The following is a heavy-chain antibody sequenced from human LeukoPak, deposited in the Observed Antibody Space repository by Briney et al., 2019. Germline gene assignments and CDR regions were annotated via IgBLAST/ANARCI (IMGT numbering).Heavy chain of an antibody. CDR2: VYYSGDT. CDR1: GVSISSYH. CDR3: ARNSNYFDY. V-gene: IGHV4-59*08. Sequence: SETLSLTCTVSGVSISSYHWSWIRQPPGTGLEWIGYVYYSGDTDYNPSLKSRVTMSVDTSKNQFSLNLNSVTAADTAVYYCARNSNYFDYWGQGALVTVFS. J-gene: IGHJ4*02.